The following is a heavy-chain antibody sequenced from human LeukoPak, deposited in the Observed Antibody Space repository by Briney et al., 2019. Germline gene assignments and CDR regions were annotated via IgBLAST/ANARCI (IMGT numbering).Heavy chain of an antibody. CDR2: ISSNGGST. D-gene: IGHD3-22*01. V-gene: IGHV3-64*01. Sequence: GGSLRLSCAASGFTFSSYAMHWVRQAPGKGLEYVSAISSNGGSTYYANSVKGRFTISGDNSKNTLYLQMGSLRAEDMSVYYCARTLDYDPMWAFDIWGQGTMVTVSS. J-gene: IGHJ3*02. CDR1: GFTFSSYA. CDR3: ARTLDYDPMWAFDI.